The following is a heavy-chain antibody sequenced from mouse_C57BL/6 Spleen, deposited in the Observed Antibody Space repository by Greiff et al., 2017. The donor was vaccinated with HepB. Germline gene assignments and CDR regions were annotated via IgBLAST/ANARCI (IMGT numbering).Heavy chain of an antibody. CDR3: ARNDGYYAMDY. CDR1: GYTFTSYW. D-gene: IGHD2-3*01. CDR2: TDPNSGGT. J-gene: IGHJ4*01. V-gene: IGHV1-72*01. Sequence: VQLQQPGAELVKPGASVKLSCKASGYTFTSYWMHWVKQRPGRGLEWIGRTDPNSGGTKYNEKFKSKATLTVDKPSSTAYMQLSSLTSEDSAVYYCARNDGYYAMDYWGQGTSVTVSS.